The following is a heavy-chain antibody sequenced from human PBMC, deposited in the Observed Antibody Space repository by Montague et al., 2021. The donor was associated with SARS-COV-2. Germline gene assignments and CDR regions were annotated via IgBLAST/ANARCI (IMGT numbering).Heavy chain of an antibody. CDR3: ADYGDTEPFQH. D-gene: IGHD4-17*01. CDR1: GFTFGSYS. V-gene: IGHV3-48*04. Sequence: SLRLSCAASGFTFGSYSMNWVRRAPGKGLEWVSYISRSSRTIYYADSVKGRITISRDNAKNPLYLQMNSLRAEDTAVYYCADYGDTEPFQHWGQGTLVTVSS. CDR2: ISRSSRTI. J-gene: IGHJ1*01.